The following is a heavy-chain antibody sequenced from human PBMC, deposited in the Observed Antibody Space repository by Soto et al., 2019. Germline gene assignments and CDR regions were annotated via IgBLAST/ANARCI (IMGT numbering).Heavy chain of an antibody. D-gene: IGHD1-1*01. CDR3: ARVNAGYLDL. V-gene: IGHV3-64*01. CDR2: ISSNGGST. Sequence: EVQLVESGGGLVQPGGSLRLSCAASGFTFSSYGMRWVRQAPGKGLEYISAISSNGGSTYYASSVKGRFTISRDNSKNTVYLQMGSLRAEDMAVYYCARVNAGYLDLWGRGTLVTVSS. CDR1: GFTFSSYG. J-gene: IGHJ2*01.